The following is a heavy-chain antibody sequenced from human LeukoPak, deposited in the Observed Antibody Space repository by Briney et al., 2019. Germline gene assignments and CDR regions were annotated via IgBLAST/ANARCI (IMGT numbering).Heavy chain of an antibody. V-gene: IGHV4-59*01. CDR3: ASCALADVSMGV. D-gene: IGHD2-15*01. J-gene: IGHJ6*03. Sequence: SETLSLTCTVSGGSISSYYWSWIRQPPGKGLEWIGYIYYSGSTNYNPSLKSRVTISVDTSKKQFCLKLSSVTAADTAVYHCASCALADVSMGVWGKGTTVTVSS. CDR2: IYYSGST. CDR1: GGSISSYY.